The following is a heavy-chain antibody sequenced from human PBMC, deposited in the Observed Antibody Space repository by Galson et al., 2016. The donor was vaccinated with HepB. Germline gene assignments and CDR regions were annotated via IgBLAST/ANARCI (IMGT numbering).Heavy chain of an antibody. CDR2: ISSGGRST. Sequence: SLRLSCAASGFTFSNYAMSWVRQAPGKGLEWVSAISSGGRSTYYADSVKGRFTISRDNSKNTLYLQMNTLRAEDTAVYYCARGYSGYSGDYFDYWGQGTLVTVSS. D-gene: IGHD5-12*01. V-gene: IGHV3-23*01. CDR3: ARGYSGYSGDYFDY. CDR1: GFTFSNYA. J-gene: IGHJ4*02.